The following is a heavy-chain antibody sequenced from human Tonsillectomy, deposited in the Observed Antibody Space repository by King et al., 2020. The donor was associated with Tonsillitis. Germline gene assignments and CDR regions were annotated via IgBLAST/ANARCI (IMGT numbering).Heavy chain of an antibody. J-gene: IGHJ4*02. CDR3: VGGGSSWYVNYFDY. CDR2: IKQDGSEK. D-gene: IGHD6-13*01. CDR1: GFTFSSYW. Sequence: VQLVESGGGLVQPGGSLRLSCADSGFTFSSYWMRWVRQAPGKGLEWLANIKQDGSEKYYVDSVKGRFTISRDNAKNSLYLQMNSLRADDTAVDYCVGGGSSWYVNYFDYWGQGTLVTVSS. V-gene: IGHV3-7*01.